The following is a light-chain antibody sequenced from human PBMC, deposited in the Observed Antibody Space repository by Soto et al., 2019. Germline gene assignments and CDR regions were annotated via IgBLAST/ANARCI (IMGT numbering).Light chain of an antibody. J-gene: IGLJ1*01. CDR2: DVS. CDR1: SSDVGGYNY. Sequence: QSALTQPASVSGSPGQSITISCTGTSSDVGGYNYVSWYQQHPGKVPKLMIYDVSNRPSGVSNRFSGSKSGNTASLTISGLQAEDEADYYCSSYTSSSTLLYVFGTGTQLTVL. V-gene: IGLV2-14*01. CDR3: SSYTSSSTLLYV.